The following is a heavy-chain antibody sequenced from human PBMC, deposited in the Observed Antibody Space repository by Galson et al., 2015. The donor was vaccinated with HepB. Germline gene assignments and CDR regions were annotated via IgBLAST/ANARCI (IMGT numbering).Heavy chain of an antibody. D-gene: IGHD6-19*01. J-gene: IGHJ4*02. CDR2: TYYRSKWYN. V-gene: IGHV6-1*01. CDR3: ARVSSSGWYSFDY. Sequence: CAISGDSVSSHSATWNWIRQSPSRGLEWLGRTYYRSKWYNDYAVSVKSRITINPDTSKNQFSLQLNSVTPEDTAVYYCARVSSSGWYSFDYWGQGTLVTVSS. CDR1: GDSVSSHSAT.